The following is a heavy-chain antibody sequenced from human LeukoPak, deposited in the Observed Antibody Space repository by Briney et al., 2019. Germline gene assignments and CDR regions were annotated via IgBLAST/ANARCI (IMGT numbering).Heavy chain of an antibody. CDR1: GDSVSSNSAA. CDR2: TYYRSKWYN. V-gene: IGHV6-1*01. CDR3: ARDQYYDSSGTPYFDY. Sequence: QTLSLTCAISGDSVSSNSAAWNWIRQSPSRGLEWLGRTYYRSKWYNDYAVSVKSRITINPDTSKNQFSLQLNSVTPEDTAVYYCARDQYYDSSGTPYFDYWGQGTLVTVSS. D-gene: IGHD3-22*01. J-gene: IGHJ4*02.